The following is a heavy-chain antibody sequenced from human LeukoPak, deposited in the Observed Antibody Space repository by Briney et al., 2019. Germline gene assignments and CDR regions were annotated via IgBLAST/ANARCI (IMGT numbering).Heavy chain of an antibody. CDR2: ISGSAINT. D-gene: IGHD2-2*01. J-gene: IGHJ4*02. Sequence: GGSLRLSCAASGFTVRSNYMNWVRQAPGKGLEWVSSISGSAINTYYADSVKGRFTISRDNSKNTLYLQLNTLRAEDTAVYYCAKGSRIVVVPGASYFDSWGRGTLLTVSS. CDR3: AKGSRIVVVPGASYFDS. V-gene: IGHV3-23*01. CDR1: GFTVRSNY.